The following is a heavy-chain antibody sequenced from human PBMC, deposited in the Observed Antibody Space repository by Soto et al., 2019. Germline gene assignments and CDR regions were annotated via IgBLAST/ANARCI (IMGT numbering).Heavy chain of an antibody. Sequence: SETLSLTCTVSGGSVSSGSYYWSRIRQPPGKGLEWIGYIYYSGSTNYNPSLKSRVTISVDTSKNQFSLKLSSVTAADTAVYYCAREAGIPRGGRFDPWGQGTLVTVSS. J-gene: IGHJ5*02. CDR3: AREAGIPRGGRFDP. V-gene: IGHV4-61*01. CDR2: IYYSGST. CDR1: GGSVSSGSYY. D-gene: IGHD2-15*01.